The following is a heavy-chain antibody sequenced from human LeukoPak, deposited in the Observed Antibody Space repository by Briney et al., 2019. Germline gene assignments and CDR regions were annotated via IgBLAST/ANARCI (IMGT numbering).Heavy chain of an antibody. J-gene: IGHJ5*02. CDR3: ARLKYNWFDP. CDR2: IYYNGRT. CDR1: GGSILNYY. Sequence: SETLSLTCTVSGGSILNYYWSWFRQPPGKGLEWIGYIYYNGRTTYNPSLKSRLTISVDTSKNQFSLKLSSVTAADTAVYYCARLKYNWFDPWGQGTLVTVSS. V-gene: IGHV4-59*08.